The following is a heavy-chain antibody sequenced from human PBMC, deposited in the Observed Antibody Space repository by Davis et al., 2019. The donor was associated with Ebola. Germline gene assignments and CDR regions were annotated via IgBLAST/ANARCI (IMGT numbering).Heavy chain of an antibody. D-gene: IGHD6-13*01. CDR1: GYTFTGYY. J-gene: IGHJ4*02. CDR2: INPNSGGT. CDR3: ARGSGSSSWYMKY. Sequence: ASVKVSCKASGYTFTGYYMHWVRQAPGQGLEWMGWINPNSGGTNYAQKFQGWVTMTRDTSISTAYMELSRLRSDDTAVYYCARGSGSSSWYMKYWGQGTLVTVSS. V-gene: IGHV1-2*04.